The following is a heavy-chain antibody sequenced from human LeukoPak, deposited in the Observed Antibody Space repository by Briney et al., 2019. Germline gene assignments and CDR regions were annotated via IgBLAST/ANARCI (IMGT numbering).Heavy chain of an antibody. CDR3: ATAVASSSGWYADY. CDR1: GFTFNNYA. Sequence: GGSLRLSCAASGFTFNNYAMSWVRQAPGKGLEWVAVIWYDGSNKYYADSVKGRFTVSRDNSKNTLYLQMNSLRAEDTAVYYCATAVASSSGWYADYWGQGTLVTVSS. J-gene: IGHJ4*02. V-gene: IGHV3-33*08. CDR2: IWYDGSNK. D-gene: IGHD6-19*01.